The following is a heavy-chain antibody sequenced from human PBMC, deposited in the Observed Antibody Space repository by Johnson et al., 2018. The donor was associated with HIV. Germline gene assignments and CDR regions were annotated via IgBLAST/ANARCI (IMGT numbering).Heavy chain of an antibody. Sequence: VQLVESGGGVVQPGRSLRLSCAASGFTVSSNYMSWVRQAPGKGLEWVSVIYSGGSTYYADSVKGRFTISRDNSKNTLYLQMNSLRAEDTAVYYCARDKSSGYFDAFDIWGQGTMVTVSS. CDR1: GFTVSSNY. D-gene: IGHD3-22*01. CDR3: ARDKSSGYFDAFDI. J-gene: IGHJ3*02. V-gene: IGHV3-66*01. CDR2: IYSGGST.